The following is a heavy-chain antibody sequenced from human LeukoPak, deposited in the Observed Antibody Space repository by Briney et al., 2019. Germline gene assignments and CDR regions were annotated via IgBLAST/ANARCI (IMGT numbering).Heavy chain of an antibody. CDR3: ATETNGRHYDY. V-gene: IGHV3-21*06. CDR2: IGPTGFDR. Sequence: GGSLRLSCTTSGLTFSTSGFNWVRQAPGKGLEWVASIGPTGFDRYHADSIKGRFTISRDNANNLLYLQMDSLRAEDTAVYYCATETNGRHYDYWGQGTLLTVPS. D-gene: IGHD1-14*01. J-gene: IGHJ4*02. CDR1: GLTFSTSG.